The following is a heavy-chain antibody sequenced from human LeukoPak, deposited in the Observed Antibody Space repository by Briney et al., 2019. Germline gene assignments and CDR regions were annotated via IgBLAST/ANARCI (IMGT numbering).Heavy chain of an antibody. D-gene: IGHD6-19*01. CDR1: GGSISSYY. CDR2: IYYSGST. CDR3: ARHQWLAPHFDY. V-gene: IGHV4-59*08. Sequence: PSETLSLTCTVSGGSISSYYWSWLRQPPGKGLEWIGYIYYSGSTNYNPSLKSRVTISVDTSKNQFSLKLSSVTAADTAVYYCARHQWLAPHFDYWGQGTLVTVSS. J-gene: IGHJ4*02.